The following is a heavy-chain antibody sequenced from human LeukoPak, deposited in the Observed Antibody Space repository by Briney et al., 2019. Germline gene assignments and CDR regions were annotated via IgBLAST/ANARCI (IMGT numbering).Heavy chain of an antibody. D-gene: IGHD2/OR15-2a*01. CDR3: ARVVVSGYYMDV. V-gene: IGHV1-2*02. J-gene: IGHJ6*03. Sequence: ASVKVSCKASGYTFTGYYMHWVRQAPGQGLEWMGWINPNSGGTNYAQKFQGRVTMTRDTSTSTAYMELSRLRSDDTAVYYCARVVVSGYYMDVWGKGTTVTVSS. CDR1: GYTFTGYY. CDR2: INPNSGGT.